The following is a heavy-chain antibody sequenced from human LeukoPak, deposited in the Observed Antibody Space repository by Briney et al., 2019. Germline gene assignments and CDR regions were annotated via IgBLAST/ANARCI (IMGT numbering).Heavy chain of an antibody. J-gene: IGHJ4*02. Sequence: PGGSLRLSCAASGFTFSSYSMNWVHQAPGKGLEWVSSISSSSSYIYYADSVKGRFTISRDNAKNPLYLQMNSLRAEDTAVYYCARDLRRSGADWGQGTLVTVSS. D-gene: IGHD2-15*01. CDR1: GFTFSSYS. CDR2: ISSSSSYI. CDR3: ARDLRRSGAD. V-gene: IGHV3-21*01.